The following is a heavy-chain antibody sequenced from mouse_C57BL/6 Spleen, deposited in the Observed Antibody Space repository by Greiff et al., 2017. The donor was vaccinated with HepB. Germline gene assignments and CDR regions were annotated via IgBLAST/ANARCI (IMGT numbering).Heavy chain of an antibody. CDR2: ISSGSSTI. V-gene: IGHV5-17*01. J-gene: IGHJ1*03. Sequence: EVMLVESGGGLVKPGGSLKLSCAASGFTFSDYGMHWVRQAPEKGLEWVAYISSGSSTIYYADTVKGRFTISRDNAKNTLFLQMTSLRSEDTAMYYCARRKEGRNWDKDWYFDVWGTGTTVTVSS. CDR3: ARRKEGRNWDKDWYFDV. CDR1: GFTFSDYG. D-gene: IGHD4-1*01.